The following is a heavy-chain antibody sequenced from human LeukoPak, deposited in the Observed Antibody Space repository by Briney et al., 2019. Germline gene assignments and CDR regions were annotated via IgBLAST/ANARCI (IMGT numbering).Heavy chain of an antibody. V-gene: IGHV3-21*01. J-gene: IGHJ4*02. CDR2: ISSSSSYI. Sequence: GGSLRLSCAASGFTFSSYGMSWVRQAPGKGLEWVSSISSSSSYIYYADSVKGRFTISRDNAKNSLYLQMNSLRAEDTAVYYCARDRTMGQGSFDYWGQGTLVTVSS. CDR3: ARDRTMGQGSFDY. CDR1: GFTFSSYG. D-gene: IGHD1-1*01.